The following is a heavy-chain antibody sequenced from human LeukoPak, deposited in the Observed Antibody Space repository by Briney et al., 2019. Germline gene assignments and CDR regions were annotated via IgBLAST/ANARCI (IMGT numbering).Heavy chain of an antibody. Sequence: PGGSLRLSCAASGFTVSSNYMSWVRQAPGKGLEWVSVIYSGGSTYYADSVKGRFIISRDNSKNTLYLQMNSLRAEDTAVYYCARSPYSSGCFDYWGQGTLVTVSS. J-gene: IGHJ4*02. CDR3: ARSPYSSGCFDY. V-gene: IGHV3-66*01. CDR2: IYSGGST. CDR1: GFTVSSNY. D-gene: IGHD3-22*01.